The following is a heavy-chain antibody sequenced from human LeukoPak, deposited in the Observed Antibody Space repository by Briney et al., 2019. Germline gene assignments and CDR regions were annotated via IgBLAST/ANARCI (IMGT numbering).Heavy chain of an antibody. Sequence: ASVKVSCKASGYTFTGYYMHWVRRAPGQGLEWMGWINPNSGGTNYAQKFQGRVTMTRDTSISTAYMELSRLRSDDTAVYYCARDLRMGYCSGGSCYPGAYWGQGTLVTVSS. CDR2: INPNSGGT. D-gene: IGHD2-15*01. V-gene: IGHV1-2*02. CDR3: ARDLRMGYCSGGSCYPGAY. J-gene: IGHJ4*02. CDR1: GYTFTGYY.